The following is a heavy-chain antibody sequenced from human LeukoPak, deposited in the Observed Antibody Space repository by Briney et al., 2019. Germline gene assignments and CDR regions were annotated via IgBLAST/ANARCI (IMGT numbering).Heavy chain of an antibody. CDR1: GFPFSTYA. CDR3: AKDLHGEVPDYFDC. CDR2: ISGSGDTT. Sequence: PGGSLRLSCVASGFPFSTYAMGWVRQAPGKGLEWVSGISGSGDTTYYTDSVKGRYTISRDNTKNTLYLQLNSLRAEDTAVYYCAKDLHGEVPDYFDCWGQGSLVTVSS. V-gene: IGHV3-23*01. D-gene: IGHD3-3*01. J-gene: IGHJ4*02.